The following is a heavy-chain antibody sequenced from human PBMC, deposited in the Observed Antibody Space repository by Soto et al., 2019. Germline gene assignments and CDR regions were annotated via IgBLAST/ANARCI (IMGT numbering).Heavy chain of an antibody. D-gene: IGHD2-15*01. CDR1: GGSISSYY. V-gene: IGHV4-59*01. J-gene: IGHJ6*03. Sequence: SETLSLTCTVSGGSISSYYWSWIRQPPGKGLEWIGYIYYSGSTNYNPSLKSRVTISVDTSKNQFSLKLSSVTAADTAVYYCARVRSGGSGHKYYYYYYMDVWGKGTTVTVSS. CDR3: ARVRSGGSGHKYYYYYYMDV. CDR2: IYYSGST.